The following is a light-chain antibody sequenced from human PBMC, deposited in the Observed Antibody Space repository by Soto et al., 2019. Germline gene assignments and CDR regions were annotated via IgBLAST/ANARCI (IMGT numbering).Light chain of an antibody. CDR3: SLYSSNGSLI. Sequence: QSVLTQHPYVSESPGQSVPISCTAITTDIDNYDSVSWYQQAPGTAPKLIIYDVNNRPSGAPDRFSGSTSGNTASLTISGLQAEDETDYFCSLYSSNGSLIFGPGTMVTVL. J-gene: IGLJ1*01. V-gene: IGLV2-18*01. CDR1: TTDIDNYDS. CDR2: DVN.